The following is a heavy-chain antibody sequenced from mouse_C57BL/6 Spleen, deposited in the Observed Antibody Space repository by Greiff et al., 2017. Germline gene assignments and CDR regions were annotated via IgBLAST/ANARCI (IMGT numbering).Heavy chain of an antibody. CDR2: IYPGDGDT. Sequence: VQLQQSGAELVKPGASVKISCKASGYAFSSYWMNWVKQRPGRGLERIGQIYPGDGDTNYNGKFKGKATLTADKASSTAYMQLSSLTSEDSAVYFCARDGDFGLSFAYWGQGTLVTVSA. CDR3: ARDGDFGLSFAY. V-gene: IGHV1-80*01. CDR1: GYAFSSYW. D-gene: IGHD3-1*01. J-gene: IGHJ3*01.